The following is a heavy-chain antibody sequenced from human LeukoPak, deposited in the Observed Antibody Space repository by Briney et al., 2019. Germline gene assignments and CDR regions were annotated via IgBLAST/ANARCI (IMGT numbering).Heavy chain of an antibody. D-gene: IGHD1-26*01. J-gene: IGHJ3*02. CDR1: GFTFSSYS. CDR2: ISSSSSYI. Sequence: PGGSLRLSCAASGFTFSSYSMNWVRQAPGKGLEWVSSISSSSSYIYYADSVKGRFTISRDNSKNTLYLQMNSLRAEDTAVYYCARDSSSWALNDAFGIWGQGTMVTVSS. CDR3: ARDSSSWALNDAFGI. V-gene: IGHV3-21*01.